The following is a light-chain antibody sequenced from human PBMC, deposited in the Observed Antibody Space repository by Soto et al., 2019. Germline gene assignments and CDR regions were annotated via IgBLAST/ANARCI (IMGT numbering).Light chain of an antibody. CDR1: QSVDNH. V-gene: IGKV3-11*01. CDR3: QQRSNRTRFD. J-gene: IGKJ3*01. Sequence: EIVLTQSPATLSLSPGERATLSCRASQSVDNHLAWYQQKPGQAPRLLIYDVSNRATGTPARFSGSGSGTDFTLPISALHPERLEVSLSQQRSNRTRFDFGPGTKVDI. CDR2: DVS.